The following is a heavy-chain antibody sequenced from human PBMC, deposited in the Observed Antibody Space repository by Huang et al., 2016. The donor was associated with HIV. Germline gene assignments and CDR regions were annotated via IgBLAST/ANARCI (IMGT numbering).Heavy chain of an antibody. CDR3: ARGRYRLHP. Sequence: QVQLVESGGGLVKPEGSLRLSCAASGFTFSDYYMAWIRQAQGKGLEWISYISNTGDTIYYADSVRDRFTISRDNAKKSLSLQINSLRADDTAVYYCARGRYRLHPWGQGALVVVSS. CDR2: ISNTGDTI. J-gene: IGHJ5*02. D-gene: IGHD2-15*01. V-gene: IGHV3-11*01. CDR1: GFTFSDYY.